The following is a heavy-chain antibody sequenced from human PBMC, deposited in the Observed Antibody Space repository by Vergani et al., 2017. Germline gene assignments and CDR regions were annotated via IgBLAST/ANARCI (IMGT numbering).Heavy chain of an antibody. Sequence: QVQLQESGPGLVKPSETLSLTCTVSGYSISSGYYWGWMRQPPGKGLEWIGSIYHSGSTYYNPSLKSRVTISVDTSKNQFSLKLSSVTAADTAVYYCAREGGRVYSGYDHDYWGQGTLVTVSS. CDR3: AREGGRVYSGYDHDY. CDR1: GYSISSGYY. V-gene: IGHV4-38-2*02. J-gene: IGHJ4*02. CDR2: IYHSGST. D-gene: IGHD5-12*01.